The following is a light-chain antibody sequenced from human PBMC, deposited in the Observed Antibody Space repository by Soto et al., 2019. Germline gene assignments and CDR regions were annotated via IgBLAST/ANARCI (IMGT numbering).Light chain of an antibody. J-gene: IGKJ4*01. CDR2: TAS. Sequence: DIQMSQSPSSVSASVGDTVTIACRASESVGNWLAWYQQKPGEAPRLLIYTASSLQRGVPSRFRGSGSGSDFTLTINRLQPEDFATYYCQQAKNFPLTFGGGTKVEMK. CDR1: ESVGNW. V-gene: IGKV1-12*01. CDR3: QQAKNFPLT.